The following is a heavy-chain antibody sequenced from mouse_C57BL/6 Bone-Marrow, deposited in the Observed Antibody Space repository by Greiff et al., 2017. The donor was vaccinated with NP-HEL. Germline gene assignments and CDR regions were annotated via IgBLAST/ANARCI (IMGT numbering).Heavy chain of an antibody. J-gene: IGHJ3*01. D-gene: IGHD2-4*01. CDR3: ARPREYYYDMFAY. CDR2: ISSGGSYT. CDR1: GFTFSSYG. Sequence: EVKLVESGGDLVKPGGSLKLSCAASGFTFSSYGMSWVRQTPDKRLEWVATISSGGSYTYYPDSVKGRFTISRDNAKNTLYLQMIILKSEDTAMYYCARPREYYYDMFAYWGQGTLVTVSA. V-gene: IGHV5-6*02.